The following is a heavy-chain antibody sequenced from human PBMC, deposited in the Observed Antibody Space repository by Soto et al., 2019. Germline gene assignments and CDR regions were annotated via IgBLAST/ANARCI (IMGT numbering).Heavy chain of an antibody. Sequence: SVKVSCKASGGTFSSYTISWVRQAPGQGLEWMGRIIPILGIANYAQKFQGRVTITADKSTSTAYMELSSLRSEDTAVYYCARAQTMVRGVIPWFDPWGQGTLVTVSS. CDR1: GGTFSSYT. V-gene: IGHV1-69*02. D-gene: IGHD3-10*01. CDR2: IIPILGIA. J-gene: IGHJ5*02. CDR3: ARAQTMVRGVIPWFDP.